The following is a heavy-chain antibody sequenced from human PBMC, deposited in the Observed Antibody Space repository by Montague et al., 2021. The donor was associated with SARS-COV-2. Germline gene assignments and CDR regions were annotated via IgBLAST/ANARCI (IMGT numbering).Heavy chain of an antibody. Sequence: SETLSLTCAVDVESWSGGYWGWIGQAPGKGLEWIGELKPSGSTNYNPSLKSRVTISVDTSKNQFSLKLSSVTAADTAVYYCARGPITVTTFYYYYGMDVWGQGTTVTVSS. CDR3: ARGPITVTTFYYYYGMDV. CDR1: VESWSGGY. J-gene: IGHJ6*02. D-gene: IGHD4-17*01. V-gene: IGHV4-34*01. CDR2: LKPSGST.